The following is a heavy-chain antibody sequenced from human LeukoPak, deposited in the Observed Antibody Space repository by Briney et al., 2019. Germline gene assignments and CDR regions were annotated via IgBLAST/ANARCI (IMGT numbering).Heavy chain of an antibody. CDR1: GFTFDDYA. V-gene: IGHV3-21*01. D-gene: IGHD2-2*01. CDR2: ISSSSSYI. J-gene: IGHJ4*02. CDR3: ARGSPAWRPSSTSYFDY. Sequence: GGSLRLSCAASGFTFDDYAMHWVRQAPGKGLEWVSSISSSSSYIYYADSVKGRFTISRDNAKNSLYLQMNSLRAEDTAVYYCARGSPAWRPSSTSYFDYWGQGTLVTVSS.